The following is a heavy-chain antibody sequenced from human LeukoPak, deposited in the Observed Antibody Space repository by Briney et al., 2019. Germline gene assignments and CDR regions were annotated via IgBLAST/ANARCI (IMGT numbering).Heavy chain of an antibody. D-gene: IGHD6-13*01. CDR2: MNPNSGNT. J-gene: IGHJ3*02. CDR3: ARTYSSSWYSWGYYAFDI. V-gene: IGHV1-8*01. CDR1: GYTFTIYD. Sequence: ASVTVSFTASGYTFTIYDINWVRQATGQGLEWMGWMNPNSGNTGYPQKFQGRGTMTRNTSITTAYMELSSPRSEDTAVYYCARTYSSSWYSWGYYAFDIWGQGTMVTVSS.